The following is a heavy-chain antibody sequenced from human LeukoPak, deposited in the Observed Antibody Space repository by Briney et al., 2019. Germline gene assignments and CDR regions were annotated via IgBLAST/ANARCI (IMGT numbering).Heavy chain of an antibody. CDR1: GGTFRSFT. V-gene: IGHV1-69*01. J-gene: IGHJ4*02. CDR2: IIPMFGAT. CDR3: ARGPGGSPAPFGFDC. D-gene: IGHD1-26*01. Sequence: ASVKVSCKASGGTFRSFTINWVRQAPGQGLEWMGGIIPMFGATNYAQKFQGRVTITADESTSTAYMELSSLRSGDTAVYFCARGPGGSPAPFGFDCWGQGTLVTVSS.